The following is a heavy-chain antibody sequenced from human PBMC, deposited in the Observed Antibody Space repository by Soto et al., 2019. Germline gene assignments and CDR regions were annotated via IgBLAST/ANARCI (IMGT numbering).Heavy chain of an antibody. CDR1: GGSFSGYY. Sequence: SETLSLTCAVYGGSFSGYYWTWIRQPPGKGLEWIGEINHSGSTNYNPSLKSRVTMSLDTSKNQFSLKLSSVTAADTAVYYCARDSRDYYGMDVWGQGTTVTVSS. CDR3: ARDSRDYYGMDV. V-gene: IGHV4-34*01. J-gene: IGHJ6*02. CDR2: INHSGST. D-gene: IGHD2-15*01.